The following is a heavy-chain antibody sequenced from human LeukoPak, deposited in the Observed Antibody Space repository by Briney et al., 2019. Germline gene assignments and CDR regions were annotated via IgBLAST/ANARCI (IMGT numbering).Heavy chain of an antibody. CDR1: GFTFSTYW. V-gene: IGHV4-4*02. Sequence: GSLRLSCAASGFTFSTYWMSWVRQAPGKGLEWIGEIYHSGSTNYNPSLKSRVTISVDKSKNQFSLKLSSVTAADAAVYYCARDSGGLGGGDYWGQGTLVTVSS. CDR3: ARDSGGLGGGDY. J-gene: IGHJ4*02. CDR2: IYHSGST. D-gene: IGHD2-15*01.